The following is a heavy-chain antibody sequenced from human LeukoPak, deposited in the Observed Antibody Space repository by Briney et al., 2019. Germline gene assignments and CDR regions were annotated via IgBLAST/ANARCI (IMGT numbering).Heavy chain of an antibody. CDR3: ARETPVAAVGRSWFDP. CDR1: GFTFSSYA. CDR2: ISGGGVTT. J-gene: IGHJ5*02. Sequence: GGSLRLSCAASGFTFSSYAMSWVRQAPGKGLEWVSTISGGGVTTYYADSVKGRLTISRDNSKNTVSLQMNSLRDDDTAVYFCARETPVAAVGRSWFDPWGQGTLVTVSS. V-gene: IGHV3-23*01. D-gene: IGHD6-13*01.